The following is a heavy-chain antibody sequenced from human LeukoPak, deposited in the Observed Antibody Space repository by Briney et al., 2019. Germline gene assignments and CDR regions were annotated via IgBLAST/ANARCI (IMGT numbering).Heavy chain of an antibody. CDR3: ARNPAGDSSGPFDP. J-gene: IGHJ5*02. Sequence: SGTLSLTCAVSGGSISSSNWWSWVRQPPGKGLEWIGGIYHSGSTNYNPSLKSRVTISVDKSKNQFSLKLSSVTAADTAVYYCARNPAGDSSGPFDPWGQGTLVTVSS. V-gene: IGHV4-4*02. D-gene: IGHD3-22*01. CDR1: GGSISSSNW. CDR2: IYHSGST.